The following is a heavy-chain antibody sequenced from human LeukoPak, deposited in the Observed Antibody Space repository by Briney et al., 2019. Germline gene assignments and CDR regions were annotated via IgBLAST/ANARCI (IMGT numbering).Heavy chain of an antibody. Sequence: SQTLSLTCAISGDSVSTNSATWTWLRQSPSRRLEWLGRTYYRSKWSNDYAVSMKSRITINPDTSKNQFSLQLNSVTPEDTAVYYCARLVGASWFDSWGQGTLVTVSS. CDR1: GDSVSTNSAT. J-gene: IGHJ5*01. CDR3: ARLVGASWFDS. D-gene: IGHD1-26*01. CDR2: TYYRSKWSN. V-gene: IGHV6-1*01.